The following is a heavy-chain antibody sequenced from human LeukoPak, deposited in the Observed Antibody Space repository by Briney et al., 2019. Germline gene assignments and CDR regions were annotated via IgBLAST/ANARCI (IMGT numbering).Heavy chain of an antibody. CDR3: ARDRGGLGYFDS. CDR1: GFTFDDFG. CDR2: INRIGGNT. V-gene: IGHV3-20*01. J-gene: IGHJ4*02. Sequence: GESLRLSCAVSGFTFDDFGMSWVRQAPGKGLEWVSGINRIGGNTAYADSVKARFNTSRNNAKNCLYLQMDNLRAEDTALYHCARDRGGLGYFDSWGQGTLVTVSS. D-gene: IGHD3-16*01.